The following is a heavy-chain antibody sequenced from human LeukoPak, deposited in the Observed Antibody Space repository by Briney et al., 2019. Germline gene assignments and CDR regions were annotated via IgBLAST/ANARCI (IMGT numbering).Heavy chain of an antibody. D-gene: IGHD4-23*01. CDR2: IYYSGRT. CDR3: ARVKESDGNSWFDP. V-gene: IGHV4-31*03. CDR1: GGSISSGGYY. J-gene: IGHJ5*02. Sequence: SQTLSLTCNVSGGSISSGGYYWSWVRQHPVKGLEWIGYIYYSGRTYYNPSLRSGVTISVDTSKRQFSLKLDSVTAADTAVYYCARVKESDGNSWFDPWGQGTLVTVSS.